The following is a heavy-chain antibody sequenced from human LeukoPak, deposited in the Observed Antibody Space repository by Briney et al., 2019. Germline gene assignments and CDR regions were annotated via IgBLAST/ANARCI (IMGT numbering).Heavy chain of an antibody. CDR2: INHSGST. J-gene: IGHJ4*02. D-gene: IGHD3-9*01. V-gene: IGHV4-34*01. CDR3: ARGSFTDILTYYFDY. CDR1: GGSFSGYY. Sequence: SETLSLTCAVYGGSFSGYYWTWIRQPPGKGLEWIGEINHSGSTNYNPSLKSRVTISIDTSKNQFSLKMTSVTAADTATYYCARGSFTDILTYYFDYWGRGTLVTVSS.